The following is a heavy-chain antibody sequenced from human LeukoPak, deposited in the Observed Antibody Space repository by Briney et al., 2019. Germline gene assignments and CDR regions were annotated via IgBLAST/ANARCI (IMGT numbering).Heavy chain of an antibody. J-gene: IGHJ4*02. CDR1: GGSIGRSSYY. CDR3: ARDPPDGYFDY. V-gene: IGHV4-39*07. CDR2: IYYSGST. Sequence: SETLSLTCTVSGGSIGRSSYYWGWIRQPPGKGLEWIGTIYYSGSTNYNPSLKSRVTISVDTSKNQFSLKLSSVTAADTAVYYCARDPPDGYFDYWGQGTLVTVSS. D-gene: IGHD5-24*01.